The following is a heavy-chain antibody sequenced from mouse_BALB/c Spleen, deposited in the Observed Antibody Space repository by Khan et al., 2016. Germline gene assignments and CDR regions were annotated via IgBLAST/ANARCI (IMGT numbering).Heavy chain of an antibody. Sequence: VQLQESGAELMKPGASVKISCKATGYTFSRYWIEWVKERPGHGLEWIGEILPGSGSTDYNEKFKGKATLTAETSSNTAYIQLSGLTSDDSAVYYCARGAYWGQGTLVTVSA. V-gene: IGHV1-9*01. CDR2: ILPGSGST. CDR1: GYTFSRYW. CDR3: ARGAY. J-gene: IGHJ3*01.